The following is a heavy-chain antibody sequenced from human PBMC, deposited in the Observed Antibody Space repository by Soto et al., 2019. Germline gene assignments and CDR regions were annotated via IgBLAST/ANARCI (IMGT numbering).Heavy chain of an antibody. Sequence: GGSLRLSCAASGFTFSSYAMSWVRQAPGKGLEWVSAISGSGGSTYYADSVKGRFTISRDNSKNTLYLQMNSLRAEDTAVYYCAKDKSGRYDSSPGPFDIWGQGTMVTVSS. D-gene: IGHD3-22*01. V-gene: IGHV3-23*01. CDR3: AKDKSGRYDSSPGPFDI. J-gene: IGHJ3*02. CDR1: GFTFSSYA. CDR2: ISGSGGST.